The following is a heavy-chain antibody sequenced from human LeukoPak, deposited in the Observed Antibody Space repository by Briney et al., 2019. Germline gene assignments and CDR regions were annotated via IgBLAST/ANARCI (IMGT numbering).Heavy chain of an antibody. CDR2: ISYDGSNK. CDR1: GFTFSSYA. CDR3: ARGPPTPRDYYYGMDV. J-gene: IGHJ6*04. Sequence: GRSLRLSCAASGFTFSSYAMHWVRQAPGKGLEWVAVISYDGSNKYYADSVKGRFTIFRDNSKNTLYLQMNSLRAEDTAVYYCARGPPTPRDYYYGMDVWGKGTTVTVSS. V-gene: IGHV3-30*04.